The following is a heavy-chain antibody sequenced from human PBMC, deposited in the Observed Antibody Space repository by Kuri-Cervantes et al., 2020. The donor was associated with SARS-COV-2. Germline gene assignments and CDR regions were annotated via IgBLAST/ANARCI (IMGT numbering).Heavy chain of an antibody. J-gene: IGHJ4*02. CDR1: GGSISSYY. D-gene: IGHD1-1*01. CDR3: ARGDERRTTRTFDY. V-gene: IGHV4-4*07. Sequence: SETLSLTCTVSGGSISSYYWSWIRQPAGKGLEWIGRIHTSGSTNYNPSLKSRVTMSVDTSKNQFSLKLSSVTAADTAVYYCARGDERRTTRTFDYWGQGTLVTVSS. CDR2: IHTSGST.